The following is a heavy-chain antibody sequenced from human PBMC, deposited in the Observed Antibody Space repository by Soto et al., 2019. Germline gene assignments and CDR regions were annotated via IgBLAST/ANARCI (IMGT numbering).Heavy chain of an antibody. D-gene: IGHD6-19*01. CDR1: GYSFSNFG. J-gene: IGHJ6*02. CDR2: ISTYNGHT. Sequence: QVQLVQSGAEVKKPGASVKVSCKASGYSFSNFGISWVRQAPGQGLEWMGWISTYNGHTTYAQKLQGRVTMTTDTSTNTAYMELRRLRSDDTAVYYCARDWGQQWLAYGLDVWGLGTTVTVSS. V-gene: IGHV1-18*01. CDR3: ARDWGQQWLAYGLDV.